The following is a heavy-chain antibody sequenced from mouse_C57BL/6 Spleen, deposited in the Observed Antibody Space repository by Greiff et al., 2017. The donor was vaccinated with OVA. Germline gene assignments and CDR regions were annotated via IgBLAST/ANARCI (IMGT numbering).Heavy chain of an antibody. V-gene: IGHV1-82*01. CDR3: APSITTAMDY. CDR2: IYPGDGDT. Sequence: VQLVESGPELVKPGASVKISCKASGYAFSSSWMNWVKQRPGKGLEWIGRIYPGDGDTNYNGKFKGKATLTADKSSSTAYMQLSSLTSEDSAVYFCAPSITTAMDYWGQGTSVTVSS. D-gene: IGHD1-1*01. CDR1: GYAFSSSW. J-gene: IGHJ4*01.